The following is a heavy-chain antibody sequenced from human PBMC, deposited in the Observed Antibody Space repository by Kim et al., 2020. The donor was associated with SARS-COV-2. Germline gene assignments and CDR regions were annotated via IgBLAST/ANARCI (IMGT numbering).Heavy chain of an antibody. J-gene: IGHJ4*02. CDR2: IYPADSDT. D-gene: IGHD3-9*01. V-gene: IGHV5-51*01. Sequence: GESLKISCKASGYNFNRYWIGWVRQMPGKGPEWMGIIYPADSDTRYRPSFQDHVTISADKSINTAYLQWTSLKASDTAIYYCARRHIVTGDYFDFWGQGT. CDR3: ARRHIVTGDYFDF. CDR1: GYNFNRYW.